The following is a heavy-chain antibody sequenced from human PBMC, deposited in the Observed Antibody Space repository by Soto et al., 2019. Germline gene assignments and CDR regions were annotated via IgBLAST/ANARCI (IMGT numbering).Heavy chain of an antibody. CDR1: GYSISSSNW. D-gene: IGHD1-26*01. CDR2: IYYSGTT. V-gene: IGHV4-28*01. CDR3: ARREIQGPIDY. Sequence: SETLSLTCAVSGYSISSSNWWGWIRQPPGKGLEWIGYIYYSGTTYFNPSLKSRVTMSVDTSKNQFSLKLTSVTAVDTAVYYCARREIQGPIDYWGQGTLVTVSS. J-gene: IGHJ4*02.